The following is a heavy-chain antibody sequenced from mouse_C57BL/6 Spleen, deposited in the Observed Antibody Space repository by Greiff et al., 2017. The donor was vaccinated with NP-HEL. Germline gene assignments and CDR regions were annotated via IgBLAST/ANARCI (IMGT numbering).Heavy chain of an antibody. J-gene: IGHJ2*01. D-gene: IGHD1-1*01. Sequence: QVQLQQPGAELVMPGASVKLSCKASGYTFTSYWMHWVKQRPGQGLEWIGEIDPSDSYTNYNQKFKGKSTLTVDKSSSTAYMQLSSLTSEDSAVYYCARSPVTTPPGYYFDYWGQGTTLTVSS. CDR1: GYTFTSYW. V-gene: IGHV1-69*01. CDR2: IDPSDSYT. CDR3: ARSPVTTPPGYYFDY.